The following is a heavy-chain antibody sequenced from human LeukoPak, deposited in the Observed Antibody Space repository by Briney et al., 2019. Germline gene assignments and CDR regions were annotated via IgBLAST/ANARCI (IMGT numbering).Heavy chain of an antibody. J-gene: IGHJ4*02. V-gene: IGHV4-59*08. Sequence: SETLSLTCTVSGGSFISDYWNWIRQPPGKELEWIGYVYYSGSTNYNPSLKSRVTISVDASKNQFSLKLSSVTAADTAVYYCARHSSSSGRAGYWGQGTLVTVSS. CDR1: GGSFISDY. CDR3: ARHSSSSGRAGY. D-gene: IGHD6-6*01. CDR2: VYYSGST.